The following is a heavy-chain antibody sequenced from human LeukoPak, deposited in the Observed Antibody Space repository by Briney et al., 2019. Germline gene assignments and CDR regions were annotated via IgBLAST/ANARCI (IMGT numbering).Heavy chain of an antibody. CDR2: MNPNSGNT. CDR3: ARTASSSWYHYYYYMDV. V-gene: IGHV1-8*03. J-gene: IGHJ6*03. Sequence: ASVKVSCKASGYTFTSYDINWVRRATGQGLEWMGWMNPNSGNTGYAQKFQGRVTITRNTSISTAYMELSSLRSEDTAVYYCARTASSSWYHYYYYMDVWGKGTTVTVSS. CDR1: GYTFTSYD. D-gene: IGHD6-13*01.